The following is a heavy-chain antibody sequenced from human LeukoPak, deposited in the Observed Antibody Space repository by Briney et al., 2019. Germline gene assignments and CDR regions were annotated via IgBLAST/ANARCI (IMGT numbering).Heavy chain of an antibody. V-gene: IGHV3-9*01. J-gene: IGHJ3*02. Sequence: PGRSLRLSCAASGFTFDEYAMHWVRQAPGKGLEWVSGISWNSGSLGYADSVKGRFTISRDNAKNSLYLHMNSLRAEDTAFYYCAKDLFRFKALVALDNRGQGTMVTVSS. D-gene: IGHD1-26*01. CDR2: ISWNSGSL. CDR3: AKDLFRFKALVALDN. CDR1: GFTFDEYA.